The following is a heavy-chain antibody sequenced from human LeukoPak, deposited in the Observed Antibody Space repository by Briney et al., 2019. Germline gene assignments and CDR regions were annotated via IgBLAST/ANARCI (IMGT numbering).Heavy chain of an antibody. D-gene: IGHD6-19*01. CDR2: ISYDGGTK. CDR3: AREYSSVWSSFDY. J-gene: IGHJ4*02. V-gene: IGHV3-30-3*01. CDR1: GFTLSTYA. Sequence: PGGSLGLSCAASGFTLSTYAMHWVRQAPGKGLEWVAVISYDGGTKYYADSVKGRFTISRDHSKNTLFLQMNSLRGEDTAVYYCAREYSSVWSSFDYWGQGTLVTVSS.